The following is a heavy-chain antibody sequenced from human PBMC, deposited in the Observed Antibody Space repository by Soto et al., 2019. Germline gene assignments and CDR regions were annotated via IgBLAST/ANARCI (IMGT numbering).Heavy chain of an antibody. CDR3: AREASVLIPAAQPSSFDS. D-gene: IGHD2-8*01. CDR2: ISPYSGYT. CDR1: GYSFMKYG. Sequence: ASVKVSCKGFGYSFMKYGINWVRQAPGQGLEWVGWISPYSGYTHSAQKFHGRLTLTTDTAASTAYMELRILRSADTALYYCAREASVLIPAAQPSSFDSWGQGTLVTASS. V-gene: IGHV1-18*01. J-gene: IGHJ4*02.